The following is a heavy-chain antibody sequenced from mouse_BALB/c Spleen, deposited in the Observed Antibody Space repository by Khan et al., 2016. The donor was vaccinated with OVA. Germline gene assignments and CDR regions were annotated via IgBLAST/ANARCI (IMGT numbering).Heavy chain of an antibody. CDR2: ISTYYGDA. V-gene: IGHV1S137*01. J-gene: IGHJ1*01. CDR1: GYTFTDYA. CDR3: ARGARGYFDV. Sequence: VRLQQSGAELVRPGVSVKISCKGSGYTFTDYAMHWVKQSHAKSLEWIGVISTYYGDASYNQKFKGKATMTVDKSSSTAYMELARLTSEDSAIYYCARGARGYFDVWGEGTTVTVSS. D-gene: IGHD3-1*01.